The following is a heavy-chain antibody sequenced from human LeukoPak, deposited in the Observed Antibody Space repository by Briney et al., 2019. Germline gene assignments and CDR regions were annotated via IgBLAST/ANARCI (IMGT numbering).Heavy chain of an antibody. Sequence: SETLSLTCTVSGGSISSYYWSWIRQPAGKGLEWIGRIYTSGSTNYNPSLKSRVTMSVDTSKNQFPLKPSSVTAADTAVYYCARDLRGYSYGYLDFWGQGTLVTVSS. CDR2: IYTSGST. J-gene: IGHJ4*02. CDR3: ARDLRGYSYGYLDF. CDR1: GGSISSYY. V-gene: IGHV4-4*07. D-gene: IGHD5-18*01.